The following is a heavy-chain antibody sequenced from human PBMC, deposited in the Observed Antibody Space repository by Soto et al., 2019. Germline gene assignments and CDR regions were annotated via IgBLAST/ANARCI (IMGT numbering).Heavy chain of an antibody. J-gene: IGHJ4*02. V-gene: IGHV4-31*03. Sequence: SETLSLTCTVSGGSLSSGGYYWSWIRQHPGKGLEWIGYIYYSGSTYYNPSLKSRVTISVDTSKNQFSLKLSSVTAADTAVYYCASGTFDYYDSSGLDYWGQGTLVTVSS. D-gene: IGHD3-22*01. CDR1: GGSLSSGGYY. CDR2: IYYSGST. CDR3: ASGTFDYYDSSGLDY.